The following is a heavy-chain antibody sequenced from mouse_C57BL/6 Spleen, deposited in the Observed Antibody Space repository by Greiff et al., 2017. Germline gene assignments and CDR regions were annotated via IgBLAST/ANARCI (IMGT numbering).Heavy chain of an antibody. CDR3: ARDHYYDYPCYAVDY. V-gene: IGHV2-2*01. CDR2: IWRGGST. CDR1: GFSLTIYG. D-gene: IGHD2-4*01. J-gene: IGHJ4*01. Sequence: QVQLQQSGPGLVQPSPSLSITCTASGFSLTIYGVHWVRQSPGKGLEWLGVIWRGGSTDYNADCISRLNITKDNSKSQVFFKMNSLQADDTAIYYCARDHYYDYPCYAVDYWGQGTSVTVSS.